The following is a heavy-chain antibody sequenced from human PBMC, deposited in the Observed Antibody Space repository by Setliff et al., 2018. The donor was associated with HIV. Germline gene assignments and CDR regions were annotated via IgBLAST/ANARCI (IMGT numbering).Heavy chain of an antibody. V-gene: IGHV4-4*07. CDR1: GGSFNNYH. D-gene: IGHD3-10*01. CDR2: IYDSGAT. CDR3: ARDRHYYGSGSYGP. Sequence: ETLSLTCTVSGGSFNNYHWSWIRQPARKGLEWIGRIYDSGATNYKPSLKSRVTMSIDKSNNQFSLYLTSVTAADTAIYYCARDRHYYGSGSYGPWGQGILVTVSS. J-gene: IGHJ5*02.